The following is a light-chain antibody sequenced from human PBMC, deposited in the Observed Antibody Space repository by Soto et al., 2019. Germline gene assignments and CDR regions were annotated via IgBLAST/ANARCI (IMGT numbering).Light chain of an antibody. J-gene: IGKJ1*01. CDR2: GAS. V-gene: IGKV3-15*01. CDR3: HQYNYWPPWT. CDR1: QSISSN. Sequence: EIVMTQSPATLSVSPGERATLSCRASQSISSNLSWYQQKPGQAPRLLIYGASTRATGIPARFSGSGSGTEFTLTISSLQSEDFAVYYCHQYNYWPPWTFGQGTKVEIK.